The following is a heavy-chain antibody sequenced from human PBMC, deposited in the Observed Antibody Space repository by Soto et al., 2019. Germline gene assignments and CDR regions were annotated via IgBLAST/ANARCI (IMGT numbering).Heavy chain of an antibody. J-gene: IGHJ4*02. CDR1: GGSVSSTNW. CDR2: IYHIGST. CDR3: ATRDGIDSSGYYSGPLDY. Sequence: PSETLSLTCAVSGGSVSSTNWWSWVRQSPGKGLEWIGDIYHIGSTNYNPSLRGRVTISVDKSKNQFSLKLSSVTAADTAVYYCATRDGIDSSGYYSGPLDYWGQGTLVTVSS. D-gene: IGHD3-22*01. V-gene: IGHV4-4*02.